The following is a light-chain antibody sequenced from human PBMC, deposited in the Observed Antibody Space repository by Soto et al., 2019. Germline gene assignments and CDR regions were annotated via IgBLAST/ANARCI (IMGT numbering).Light chain of an antibody. CDR1: SYNIGSNT. V-gene: IGLV1-44*01. Sequence: QSVLTQPPSASGTPGQRVTISCSGSSYNIGSNTVNWYQQLPGTAPKLLIYSNNQRPSGVPDRFSGSKSGTSASLAIFGLQSVDEADYYCAAWDDSLNGYVFGTGTKVTVL. CDR2: SNN. J-gene: IGLJ1*01. CDR3: AAWDDSLNGYV.